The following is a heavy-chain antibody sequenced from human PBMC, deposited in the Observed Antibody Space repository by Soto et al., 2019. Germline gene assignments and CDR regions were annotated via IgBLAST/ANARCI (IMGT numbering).Heavy chain of an antibody. CDR3: ARGFGYYYDSSGYKLDY. CDR2: IIPIFGTA. D-gene: IGHD3-22*01. V-gene: IGHV1-69*01. CDR1: GGSFNRHT. J-gene: IGHJ4*02. Sequence: QVQLVQSGAEVRKPGSSVRVSCKASGGSFNRHTISWVRQAPGQGLEWMGGIIPIFGTANYAQKFQGRVTITADESTSTAYMELSSLRSEDTAVYYCARGFGYYYDSSGYKLDYWGQGTLVTVSS.